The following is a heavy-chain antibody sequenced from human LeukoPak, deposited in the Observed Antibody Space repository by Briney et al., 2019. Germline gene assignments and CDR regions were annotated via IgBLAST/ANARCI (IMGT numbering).Heavy chain of an antibody. Sequence: PGGTLRLSCAASGFTFSSYGMNWVRQAPGKGLEWVSFISGSGGSTYFADSVKGRFTISRDNSKNTLYLQMNSLRVEDTAVYYCAKSWNYYDSSGDDALDIWGQGTMVTVSS. D-gene: IGHD3-22*01. J-gene: IGHJ3*02. V-gene: IGHV3-23*01. CDR2: ISGSGGST. CDR3: AKSWNYYDSSGDDALDI. CDR1: GFTFSSYG.